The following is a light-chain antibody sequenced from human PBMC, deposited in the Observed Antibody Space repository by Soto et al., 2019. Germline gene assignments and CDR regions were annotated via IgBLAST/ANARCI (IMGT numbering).Light chain of an antibody. CDR3: QSYDPSLSVV. J-gene: IGLJ2*01. CDR1: SSNIGAGYD. Sequence: QPVLTQPPSVSGAPGQRVTISCTGSSSNIGAGYDVHWYQQLPGTAPKLLIYANSNRPSGVPDRFSGSKSGTSASLAITGLQAEDEADYYCQSYDPSLSVVFGGGTKLTVL. V-gene: IGLV1-40*01. CDR2: ANS.